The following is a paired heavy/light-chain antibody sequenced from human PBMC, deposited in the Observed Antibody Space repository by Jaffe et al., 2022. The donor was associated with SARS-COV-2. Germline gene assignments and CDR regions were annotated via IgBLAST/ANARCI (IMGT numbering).Light chain of an antibody. J-gene: IGKJ2*02. V-gene: IGKV1-5*03. Sequence: DIQMTQSPSTLSASVGDSVTITCRASQTISMWLAWYHQKPGKAPRLLIYKASVLESGVPSRFSGSGSGTEFTLTISSLQPDDFATYYCQQYASGSRTFGQGTKLEMK. CDR1: QTISMW. CDR3: QQYASGSRT. CDR2: KAS.
Heavy chain of an antibody. V-gene: IGHV3-30*18. J-gene: IGHJ4*02. CDR3: AKGPDHGDTYYFDH. CDR2: IFFDGNRN. CDR1: GFTFGNYA. D-gene: IGHD4-17*01. Sequence: QVQLVESGGGVVQPGRSLRLSCAASGFTFGNYAMHWVRQAPGKGLEWVGIIFFDGNRNYYRDSVKGRFTITRDNSKNTLFLQMNSLRAEDTAVYYCAKGPDHGDTYYFDHWGQGALVTVSS.